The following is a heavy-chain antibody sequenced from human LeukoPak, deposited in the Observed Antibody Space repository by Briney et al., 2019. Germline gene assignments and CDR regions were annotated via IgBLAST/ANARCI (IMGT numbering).Heavy chain of an antibody. CDR2: IKSKIDGGTP. V-gene: IGHV3-15*01. CDR3: TTDQGWGYYNSLDI. Sequence: GGSLRLSCEVSGLIFNNAWMAWVRQAPGKGPEWVGRIKSKIDGGTPEYAAPVKGRFIMSRDDSKSTLYLQMNSLRSEDTAVYYCTTDQGWGYYNSLDIWGHGTIVTVSS. J-gene: IGHJ3*02. D-gene: IGHD3-22*01. CDR1: GLIFNNAW.